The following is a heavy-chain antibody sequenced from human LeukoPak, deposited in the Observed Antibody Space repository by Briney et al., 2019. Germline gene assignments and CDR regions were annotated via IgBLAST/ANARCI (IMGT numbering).Heavy chain of an antibody. Sequence: TSSETLSLTRTVSGGSISSYYWSWIRQPAGKGLEWIGRIYTSGSTNYNPSLKSRVTMSVDTSKNQFSLKLSSVTAADTAVYYCAREAAEGYYYYMDVWGKGTTVTISS. CDR1: GGSISSYY. D-gene: IGHD6-13*01. CDR2: IYTSGST. CDR3: AREAAEGYYYYMDV. V-gene: IGHV4-4*07. J-gene: IGHJ6*03.